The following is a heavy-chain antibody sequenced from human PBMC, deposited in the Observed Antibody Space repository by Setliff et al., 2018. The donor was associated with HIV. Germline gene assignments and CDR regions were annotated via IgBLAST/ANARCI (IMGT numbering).Heavy chain of an antibody. CDR2: IFSSGTT. Sequence: SETLSLTCSVSGGSISSYYWNWIRQPAGKGLEWIGRIFSSGTTNYNPSLQSRITMSIDTSKNQFSLKLNSVTAADTAVYYCAREGWSDHYYYYMDVWDKGTTVTVSS. CDR1: GGSISSYY. D-gene: IGHD2-15*01. CDR3: AREGWSDHYYYYMDV. V-gene: IGHV4-4*07. J-gene: IGHJ6*03.